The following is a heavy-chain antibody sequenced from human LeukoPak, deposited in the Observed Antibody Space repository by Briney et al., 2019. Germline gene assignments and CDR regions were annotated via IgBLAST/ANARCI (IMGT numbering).Heavy chain of an antibody. V-gene: IGHV3-7*03. CDR1: GFTFSSYW. D-gene: IGHD2-15*01. CDR3: AKGVGYCSGGSCQQFDY. Sequence: GGSLRLSCAASGFTFSSYWMNWVRQAPGKGLEWVANIKQDGSEKYYVDSVKGRFTISRDNSKNTLYLQMNSLRAEDTAVYYCAKGVGYCSGGSCQQFDYWGQGTLVTVSS. CDR2: IKQDGSEK. J-gene: IGHJ4*02.